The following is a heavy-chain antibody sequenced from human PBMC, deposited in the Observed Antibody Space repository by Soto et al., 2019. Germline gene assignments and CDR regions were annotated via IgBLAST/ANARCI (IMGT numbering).Heavy chain of an antibody. CDR3: TKDRGSSTGGFDI. D-gene: IGHD2-2*01. J-gene: IGHJ3*02. Sequence: PGGSLRLSCAASGFTFSNAWMSWVRQAPGKGLEWVGRIKSKTDGGTTDYAAPVKGRFTISRDDSKNTLYLQMNSLKTEDTDVYYCTKDRGSSTGGFDIWGQGTMVTVSS. V-gene: IGHV3-15*01. CDR2: IKSKTDGGTT. CDR1: GFTFSNAW.